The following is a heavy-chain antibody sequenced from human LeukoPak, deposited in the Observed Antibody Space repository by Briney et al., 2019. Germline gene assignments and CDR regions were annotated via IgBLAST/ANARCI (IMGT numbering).Heavy chain of an antibody. CDR2: IKHGGFT. J-gene: IGHJ4*02. Sequence: SETLSLTCAVHDGSFSDFYWTWMRQPPGKELEWIGEIKHGGFTSYHPSLRSRVTMSEDTSSNQFSLNLTSVTAADTAVYYCARGLGEGYPDYWGPGTLVTVSS. CDR3: ARGLGEGYPDY. D-gene: IGHD5-24*01. V-gene: IGHV4-34*01. CDR1: DGSFSDFY.